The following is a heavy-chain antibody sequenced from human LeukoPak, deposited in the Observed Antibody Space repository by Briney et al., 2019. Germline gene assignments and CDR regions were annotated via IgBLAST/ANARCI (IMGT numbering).Heavy chain of an antibody. D-gene: IGHD5-18*01. CDR1: GGTFSSYA. CDR3: ARVDTAMVKSFDY. CDR2: TIPILGIA. V-gene: IGHV1-69*04. J-gene: IGHJ4*02. Sequence: ASVKVSCKASGGTFSSYAISWVRQAPGQGLEWMGRTIPILGIANYAQRFQGRVTITADKSTSTAYMELSSLRSEDTAVYYCARVDTAMVKSFDYWGQGTLVTVSS.